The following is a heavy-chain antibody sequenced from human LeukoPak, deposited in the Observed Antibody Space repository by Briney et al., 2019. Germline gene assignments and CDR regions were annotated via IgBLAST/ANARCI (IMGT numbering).Heavy chain of an antibody. CDR3: ARVKSGSDGDGGNIDY. CDR2: IYHSGST. V-gene: IGHV4-39*07. D-gene: IGHD1-26*01. J-gene: IGHJ4*02. CDR1: GGSISSSSYY. Sequence: SETLSLTCTVSGGSISSSSYYWGWIRQPPGKGLEWIGSIYHSGSTYYNPSLKSRVTISVDTSKNQFSLKLSSVTAADTAVYYCARVKSGSDGDGGNIDYWGQGTLVTVSS.